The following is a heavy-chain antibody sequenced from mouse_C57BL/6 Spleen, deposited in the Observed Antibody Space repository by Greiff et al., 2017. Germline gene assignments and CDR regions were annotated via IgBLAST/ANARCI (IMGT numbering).Heavy chain of an antibody. V-gene: IGHV14-3*01. Sequence: LQQSVAELVRPGASVKLSCTASGFNIQNTYMHWVKQRPEQGLEWIGRIDPANGNTKYAPKFQGKATITADTSTNTAYLPLISLASEDTAIYYCARERAYLLWYFAYWGQGTLVTVSA. J-gene: IGHJ3*01. CDR3: ARERAYLLWYFAY. CDR1: GFNIQNTY. CDR2: IDPANGNT. D-gene: IGHD2-1*01.